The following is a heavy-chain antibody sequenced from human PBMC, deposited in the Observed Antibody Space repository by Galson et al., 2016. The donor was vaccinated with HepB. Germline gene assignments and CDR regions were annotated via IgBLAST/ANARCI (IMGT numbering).Heavy chain of an antibody. J-gene: IGHJ5*02. D-gene: IGHD3-22*01. CDR3: ARAGDRSGYFQLRWFDP. V-gene: IGHV3-7*01. CDR1: GFNFSSYW. Sequence: SLRLSCAASGFNFSSYWMTWFRQAPGKGLEWVANIKHDESETWYVDSMRGRFTISRDNAKNSLYLQMNSLRVEDTAVYYCARAGDRSGYFQLRWFDPWGQGTLVTVSS. CDR2: IKHDESET.